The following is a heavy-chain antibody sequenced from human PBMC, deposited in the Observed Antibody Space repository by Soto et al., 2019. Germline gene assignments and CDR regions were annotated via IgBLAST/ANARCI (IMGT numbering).Heavy chain of an antibody. CDR1: GGSISSSSYY. CDR2: IYYSGST. V-gene: IGHV4-39*01. CDR3: ARGFTMIVVVITHNWFDP. D-gene: IGHD3-22*01. Sequence: QLQLQESGPGLVKPSETLSLTCTVSGGSISSSSYYWGWIRQPPGKGLEWIGSIYYSGSTYYNPSLQRRVTISVDPSKNQFSLKLSSVTAADTAVYYCARGFTMIVVVITHNWFDPWGQGTLVTVSS. J-gene: IGHJ5*02.